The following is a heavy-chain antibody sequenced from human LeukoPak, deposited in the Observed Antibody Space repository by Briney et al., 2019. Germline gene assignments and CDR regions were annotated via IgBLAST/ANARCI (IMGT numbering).Heavy chain of an antibody. V-gene: IGHV4-34*01. D-gene: IGHD3-10*01. J-gene: IGHJ4*02. Sequence: SETLSLTCAVYGGSLNGHYWSWIRQPPGKGLEWIGSIYYSGSTYYNPSLKSRVTISVDTSKNQFSLKLSSVTAADTAVYYCARQWFGELIFDYWGQGTLVTVSS. CDR3: ARQWFGELIFDY. CDR2: IYYSGST. CDR1: GGSLNGHY.